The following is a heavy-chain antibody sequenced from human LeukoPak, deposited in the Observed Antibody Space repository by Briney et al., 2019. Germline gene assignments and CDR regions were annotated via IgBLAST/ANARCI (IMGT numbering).Heavy chain of an antibody. Sequence: ESGPALVKPTQTLTLTCTFSGFSLRSTGMCVTWIRQPQGKALEWPARIDWDDDKYYSPSLETRPSISRDTSINQVVLTMTNMEPEDTATYYCARIVSIRSGTYFEDSWGQGTLVTVSS. J-gene: IGHJ4*02. D-gene: IGHD1-26*01. CDR2: IDWDDDK. CDR3: ARIVSIRSGTYFEDS. CDR1: GFSLRSTGMC. V-gene: IGHV2-70*11.